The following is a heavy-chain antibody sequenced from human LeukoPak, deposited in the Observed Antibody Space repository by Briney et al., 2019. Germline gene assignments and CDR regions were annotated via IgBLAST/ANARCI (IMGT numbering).Heavy chain of an antibody. CDR3: ASLYPPSGSFSNFDF. Sequence: SETLSLTCTVSNGSIGTYYWSWIRQPPGKGLEWIGYIHYTGSTKYNPSLKSRVTISVDMSKNQFSLKLNSVTAADTAVYYCASLYPPSGSFSNFDFWGQGTLVTVSS. V-gene: IGHV4-59*08. J-gene: IGHJ4*02. D-gene: IGHD1-26*01. CDR1: NGSIGTYY. CDR2: IHYTGST.